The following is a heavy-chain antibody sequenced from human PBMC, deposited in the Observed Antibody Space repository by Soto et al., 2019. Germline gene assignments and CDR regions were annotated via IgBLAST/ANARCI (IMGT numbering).Heavy chain of an antibody. V-gene: IGHV3-23*01. Sequence: EVQLLESGGGLVQPGGSLRLSCAASGFTFSSYAMKWVRQAPGKGLEWVSLIGESGTPTYYAASVKCRFAISRDNSGNTLFLEMYSLRAEDTAVYYCARYIPGVRYYGMDVWGQGTTVTVSS. CDR3: ARYIPGVRYYGMDV. D-gene: IGHD5-18*01. CDR2: IGESGTPT. J-gene: IGHJ6*02. CDR1: GFTFSSYA.